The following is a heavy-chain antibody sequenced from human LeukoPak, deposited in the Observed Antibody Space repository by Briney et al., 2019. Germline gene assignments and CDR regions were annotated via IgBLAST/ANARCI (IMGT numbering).Heavy chain of an antibody. V-gene: IGHV4-4*07. CDR1: GGSVSSYY. CDR2: IYTSGST. J-gene: IGHJ4*02. CDR3: ARESMSSGWYVSDY. Sequence: PSETLSLTCTVSGGSVSSYYWSWIRQPAGKGLEWIGRIYTSGSTNYNPSLKSRVTMSVDTSKNQFSLKLSSVTAADTAVYYCARESMSSGWYVSDYWGQGTLVTVSS. D-gene: IGHD6-19*01.